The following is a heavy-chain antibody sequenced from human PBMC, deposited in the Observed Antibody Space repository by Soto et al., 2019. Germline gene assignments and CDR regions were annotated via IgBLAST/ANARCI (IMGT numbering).Heavy chain of an antibody. D-gene: IGHD5-18*01. CDR2: IYYSGST. Sequence: PSETLSLTCAVSGGSVSSGSDYWSWIRQPPGKGLEWIGYIYYSGSTNYNPSLKSRVTISVDTSKNQFSLKLSSVTAADTAVYYCARGTAMVENWGQGTLVTVSS. CDR1: GGSVSSGSDY. V-gene: IGHV4-61*01. J-gene: IGHJ4*02. CDR3: ARGTAMVEN.